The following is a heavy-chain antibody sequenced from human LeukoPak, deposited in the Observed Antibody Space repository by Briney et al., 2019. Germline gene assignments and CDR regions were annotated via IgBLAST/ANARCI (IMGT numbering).Heavy chain of an antibody. CDR2: TYSDGST. D-gene: IGHD4-17*01. CDR1: GFTVSRNY. J-gene: IGHJ4*02. Sequence: GGSLRLSCAASGFTVSRNYMSWVRQAPGKGLESVSITYSDGSTYYADSVKGRFTNSRDNSKNTLYFKMNSLRAEDTAVYYCASGTSVTTLDYWGQGTLVTVSS. V-gene: IGHV3-53*01. CDR3: ASGTSVTTLDY.